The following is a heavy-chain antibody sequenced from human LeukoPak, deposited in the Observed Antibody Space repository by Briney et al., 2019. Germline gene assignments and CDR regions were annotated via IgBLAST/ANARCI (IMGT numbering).Heavy chain of an antibody. CDR1: GFHFCEHG. CDR2: IRSKDDGGTT. D-gene: IGHD6-13*01. CDR3: ASQYSTTWYANYYYFGMDV. J-gene: IGHJ6*02. Sequence: PGRSLRHSCTASGFHFCEHGLSWVRQATGKRREWVGFIRSKDDGGTTEYAESVKGRITNARDDSKSIAYLQCSSLTASDPAMYYCASQYSTTWYANYYYFGMDVWGQGTTVTVPS. V-gene: IGHV3-49*04.